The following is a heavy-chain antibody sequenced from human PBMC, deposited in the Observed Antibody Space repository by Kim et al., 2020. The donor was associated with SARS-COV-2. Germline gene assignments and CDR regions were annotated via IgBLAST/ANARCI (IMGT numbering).Heavy chain of an antibody. CDR1: GFTFSNAW. CDR2: IKSKTDGGTT. D-gene: IGHD6-13*01. Sequence: GGSLRLSCAASGFTFSNAWMSWVRQAPGKGLEWVGRIKSKTDGGTTDYAAPVKGRFTISRDDSKNTLYLQMNSLKTEDTAVYYCTLVGPLAAAEEYFQHWGQGTLVTVSS. J-gene: IGHJ1*01. V-gene: IGHV3-15*01. CDR3: TLVGPLAAAEEYFQH.